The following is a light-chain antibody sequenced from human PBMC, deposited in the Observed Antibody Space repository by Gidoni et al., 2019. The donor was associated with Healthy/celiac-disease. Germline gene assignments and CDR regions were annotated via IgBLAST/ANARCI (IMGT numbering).Light chain of an antibody. Sequence: EIVLTQSPGTLSLSPGERATLSCRASQSVSSSYLAWYQPNPGQAPRILIYGASSRATGIPDRFSGSGSGTDFTLTISRLEPEDFAVYYCQQYGSSQYTFGQGTKLEIK. CDR3: QQYGSSQYT. V-gene: IGKV3-20*01. J-gene: IGKJ2*01. CDR1: QSVSSSY. CDR2: GAS.